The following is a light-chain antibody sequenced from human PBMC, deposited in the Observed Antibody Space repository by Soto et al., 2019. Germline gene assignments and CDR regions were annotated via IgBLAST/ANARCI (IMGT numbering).Light chain of an antibody. V-gene: IGLV2-8*01. J-gene: IGLJ7*01. CDR3: ASYAGSINWV. Sequence: QSVLTQPPSASGSPGQSVTISCTGTSSDVGGYNYVSWYQQHPGKAPKLMVFEVSKRPSGVPDRFSGSKSGNTASLTVSGLQAEDEAEYYCASYAGSINWVFGGGTQLTVL. CDR2: EVS. CDR1: SSDVGGYNY.